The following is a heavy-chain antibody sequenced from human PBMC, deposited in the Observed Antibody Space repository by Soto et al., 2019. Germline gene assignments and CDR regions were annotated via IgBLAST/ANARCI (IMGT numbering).Heavy chain of an antibody. CDR2: IYASGST. V-gene: IGHV4-4*07. D-gene: IGHD6-19*01. CDR3: ARLGYSSGWTYFDD. J-gene: IGHJ4*02. Sequence: QVQLQESGPGLVKPSETLSLTCTVSGGSISGYYWSWIRQPAGKGLEWIGRIYASGSTNYNPSLKSRVTMSVDTSKNQFSLKLSSVTAADTAVYYCARLGYSSGWTYFDDWGQGTLVTFSS. CDR1: GGSISGYY.